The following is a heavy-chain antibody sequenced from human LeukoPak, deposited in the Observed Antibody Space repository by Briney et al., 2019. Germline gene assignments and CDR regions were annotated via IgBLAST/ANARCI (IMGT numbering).Heavy chain of an antibody. Sequence: GGSLRLSCEASGYTFDDYALHWVRQAPGKGLEWVSAISWNSGSIGYADSVKGRFTISRDNGKNSLYLQMNSLRTEDTALYYCAKGHTYGLGESYLFFWGDGALMSVSS. D-gene: IGHD5-18*01. J-gene: IGHJ4*01. V-gene: IGHV3-9*01. CDR1: GYTFDDYA. CDR2: ISWNSGSI. CDR3: AKGHTYGLGESYLFF.